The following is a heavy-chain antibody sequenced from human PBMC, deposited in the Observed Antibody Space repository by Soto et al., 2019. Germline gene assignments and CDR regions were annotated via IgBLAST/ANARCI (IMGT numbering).Heavy chain of an antibody. D-gene: IGHD2-15*01. V-gene: IGHV3-9*01. CDR2: ISWNSGSI. CDR1: GFTFDDYA. Sequence: DVQLVESGGGLVQPGRSLRLSCAASGFTFDDYAMHWVRQAPGKGLEWVSGISWNSGSIGYADSVKGRFTISRDNAKNSLYLQMNSLRAEDTALYYCAKDIVVVVAATQAWGQGTLVTVPS. CDR3: AKDIVVVVAATQA. J-gene: IGHJ5*02.